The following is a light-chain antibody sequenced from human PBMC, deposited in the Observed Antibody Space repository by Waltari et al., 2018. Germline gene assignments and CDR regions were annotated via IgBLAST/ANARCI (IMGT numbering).Light chain of an antibody. CDR2: RVF. CDR1: QSLVHRDANTH. CDR3: MQGTHWPYT. V-gene: IGKV2-30*02. J-gene: IGKJ2*01. Sequence: DVVMTQSPLSLSVTLGQAASISCKSSQSLVHRDANTHLTWFHQRPGQSPRRLIYRVFNRDSGVPDRFSGSGSGTDFTLKVNKVEAEDVGVYYCMQGTHWPYTFGQGTKLDIK.